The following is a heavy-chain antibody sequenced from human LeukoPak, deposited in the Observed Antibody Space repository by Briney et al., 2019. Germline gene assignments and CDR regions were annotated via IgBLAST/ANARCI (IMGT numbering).Heavy chain of an antibody. CDR1: GGTFSCYA. V-gene: IGHV1-69*13. J-gene: IGHJ6*02. Sequence: GASVKVSCKASGGTFSCYAISWVRQAPGQGLEWMGGIIPIFGTANYAQKFQGRVTITADESTSTAYMELSSLRSEDTAVYYCARWVIVVVPAAISYYGMDVWGQGTTVTVSS. CDR3: ARWVIVVVPAAISYYGMDV. D-gene: IGHD2-2*02. CDR2: IIPIFGTA.